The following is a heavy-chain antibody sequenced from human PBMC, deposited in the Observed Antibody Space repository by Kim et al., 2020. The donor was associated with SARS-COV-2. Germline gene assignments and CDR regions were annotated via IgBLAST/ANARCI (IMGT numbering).Heavy chain of an antibody. CDR1: GFTFSSYG. V-gene: IGHV3-30*18. J-gene: IGHJ4*01. CDR3: SKGVDFWSGYPIPY. D-gene: IGHD3-3*01. CDR2: ISYDGSNK. Sequence: GGSLRLSCAASGFTFSSYGMHWVRQAPGKGLEWVAVISYDGSNKYYADSVKGRFTISRDNSKNTLYLQMNSLRAEDTAVYYCSKGVDFWSGYPIPYWG.